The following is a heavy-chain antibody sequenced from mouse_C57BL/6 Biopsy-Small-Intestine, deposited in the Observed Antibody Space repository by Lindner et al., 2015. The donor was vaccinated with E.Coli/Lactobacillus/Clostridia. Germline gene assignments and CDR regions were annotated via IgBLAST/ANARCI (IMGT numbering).Heavy chain of an antibody. CDR2: INPYNGGT. Sequence: VQLQESGPVLVKPGASVKMSCKASGYTFTDYYLNWVKQSHGKSLEWIGLINPYNGGTNYNQKFKGKATLTVDKSSSTAYMEVNSLTSEDSAVYYCAEGFEFWGQGTTLTVSS. J-gene: IGHJ2*01. CDR3: AEGFEF. CDR1: GYTFTDYY. V-gene: IGHV1-19*01.